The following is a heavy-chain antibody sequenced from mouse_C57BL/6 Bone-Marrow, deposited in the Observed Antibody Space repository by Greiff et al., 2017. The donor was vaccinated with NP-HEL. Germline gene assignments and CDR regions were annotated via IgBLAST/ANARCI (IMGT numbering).Heavy chain of an antibody. CDR2: IYPGSGST. CDR3: ARDSSGYVWFAY. J-gene: IGHJ3*01. Sequence: QVQLQQPGAELVKPGASVKMSCKASGYTFTSYWITWVKQRPGQGLEWIGDIYPGSGSTNYNEKFKSKATLTVDTSSSTAYMQLSSLTSEDSAVDFCARDSSGYVWFAYRGQGTLVTVSA. D-gene: IGHD3-2*02. CDR1: GYTFTSYW. V-gene: IGHV1-55*01.